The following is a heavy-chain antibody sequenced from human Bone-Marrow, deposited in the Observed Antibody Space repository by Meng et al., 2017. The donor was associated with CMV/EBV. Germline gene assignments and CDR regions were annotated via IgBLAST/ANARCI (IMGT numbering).Heavy chain of an antibody. CDR1: GGSFSGYY. CDR2: IDHSGST. V-gene: IGHV4-34*01. CDR3: ARGGGYCSGTSCYNDY. J-gene: IGHJ4*02. D-gene: IGHD2-2*02. Sequence: SETLSLTCAVYGGSFSGYYWTWIRQPPRKGLECIGEIDHSGSTNYNPSLKSRVTISVDTSKSQFSLRLSSVTAADTAIYYCARGGGYCSGTSCYNDYWGQGMLVTVAS.